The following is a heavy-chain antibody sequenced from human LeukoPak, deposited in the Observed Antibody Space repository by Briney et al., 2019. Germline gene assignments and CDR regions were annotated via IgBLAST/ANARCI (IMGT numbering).Heavy chain of an antibody. Sequence: SETLSLTCTVSGGSISSYYWSWIRQPAGKGLEWIGRIYTSGSTNYNPSLKSRDTMSVDTSKNQFSLKLSSVTAADTAVYYCARDWRIDGCSSTSCPPNYYGMDVWGQGTTVTVSS. CDR2: IYTSGST. D-gene: IGHD2-2*01. V-gene: IGHV4-4*07. J-gene: IGHJ6*02. CDR3: ARDWRIDGCSSTSCPPNYYGMDV. CDR1: GGSISSYY.